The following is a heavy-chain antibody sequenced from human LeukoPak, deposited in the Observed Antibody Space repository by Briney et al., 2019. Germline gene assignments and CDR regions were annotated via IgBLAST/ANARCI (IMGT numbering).Heavy chain of an antibody. V-gene: IGHV5-51*01. CDR1: GYSFPNYW. Sequence: GESLKISFKGSGYSFPNYWIGWVRPMPGKGLEWMGIIYPGDSHTRYSPSFQDQVTISVDKSISTAYLPWSSLKASDTAMYYCARGPYAYTSSATLGSYNWFDPWGQGSLVTVSS. J-gene: IGHJ5*02. CDR3: ARGPYAYTSSATLGSYNWFDP. D-gene: IGHD2-2*02. CDR2: IYPGDSHT.